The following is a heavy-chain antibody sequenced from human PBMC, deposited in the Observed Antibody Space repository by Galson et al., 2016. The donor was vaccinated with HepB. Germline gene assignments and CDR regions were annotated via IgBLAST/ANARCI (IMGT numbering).Heavy chain of an antibody. D-gene: IGHD3-10*01. Sequence: SVKVSCKASGYTFTSHGISWVRQAPGQGLEWMGWISTYNGNTNYAQKLQGRVTMTTDTSTNTAYMELRSLRSDDTAVYYCARDPLLSGSGAVWGQGTTVTVSS. V-gene: IGHV1-18*01. CDR3: ARDPLLSGSGAV. CDR2: ISTYNGNT. J-gene: IGHJ6*02. CDR1: GYTFTSHG.